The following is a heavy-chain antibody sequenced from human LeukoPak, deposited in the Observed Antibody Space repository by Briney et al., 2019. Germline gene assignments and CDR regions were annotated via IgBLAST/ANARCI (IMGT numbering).Heavy chain of an antibody. Sequence: GGSLRLSCAASGFTFSSYGMHWVRQAPGKGLEWVAVISYDGSNKYYADSVKGRFTISRDNSKNTLYLQMNSLRAEDTAVYYCAKGDIVVVPAATLGYWGQGTLVTVSS. V-gene: IGHV3-30*18. CDR3: AKGDIVVVPAATLGY. CDR2: ISYDGSNK. J-gene: IGHJ4*02. D-gene: IGHD2-2*01. CDR1: GFTFSSYG.